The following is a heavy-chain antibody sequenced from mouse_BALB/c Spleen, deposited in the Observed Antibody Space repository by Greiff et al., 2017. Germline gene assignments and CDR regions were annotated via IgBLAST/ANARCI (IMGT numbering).Heavy chain of an antibody. Sequence: EVKVEESGGGLVQPGGSLKLSCAASGFTFSSYTMSWVRQTPEKRLEWVAYISNGGGSTYYPDTVKGRFTISRDNAKNTLYLQMSSLKSEDTAMYYCARLFYGNYNFDYWGQGTTLTVSS. V-gene: IGHV5-12-2*01. CDR2: ISNGGGST. CDR1: GFTFSSYT. D-gene: IGHD2-1*01. J-gene: IGHJ2*01. CDR3: ARLFYGNYNFDY.